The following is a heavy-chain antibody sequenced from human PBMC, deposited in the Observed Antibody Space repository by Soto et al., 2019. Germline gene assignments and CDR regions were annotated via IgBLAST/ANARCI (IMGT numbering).Heavy chain of an antibody. CDR2: IYPGDSDT. CDR3: ARRSRGSSAVGNYYYGMDV. V-gene: IGHV5-51*01. J-gene: IGHJ6*02. D-gene: IGHD6-25*01. CDR1: GYSFTSYW. Sequence: GESLKISCKGSGYSFTSYWIGWVRQMPGKGLEWMGIIYPGDSDTRYSPSFQGQVTISADKSISTAYLQWSSLKASDTAMYYCARRSRGSSAVGNYYYGMDVWGQGTTVTVSS.